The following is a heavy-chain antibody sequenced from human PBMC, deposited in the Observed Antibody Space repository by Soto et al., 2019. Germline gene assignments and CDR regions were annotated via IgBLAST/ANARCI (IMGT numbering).Heavy chain of an antibody. CDR1: GGSIGSYY. J-gene: IGHJ4*02. CDR2: IYYSRST. Sequence: PSETLSLTCTVSGGSIGSYYWSWIRQPPGKGLEWIGYIYYSRSTNYNPSLKSRVTISVDTAKTQFSLKLSSVTTADTAAYYCAGWAYDFCSGYYTGSFDCWGQGTLVTVYS. D-gene: IGHD3-3*01. CDR3: AGWAYDFCSGYYTGSFDC. V-gene: IGHV4-59*01.